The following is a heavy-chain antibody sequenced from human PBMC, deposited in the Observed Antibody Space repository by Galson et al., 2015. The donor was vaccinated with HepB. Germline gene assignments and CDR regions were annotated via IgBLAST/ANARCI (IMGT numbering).Heavy chain of an antibody. V-gene: IGHV1-69*05. Sequence: SVKVSCKASGGTFSSYAISWVRQAPGQGLEWMGGIIPIFGTANYAQKLQGRVTMTTDTSTSTAYMELRSLRSDDTAVYYCARDRYDCSGGSCYAGLDYWGQGTLVTVSS. CDR1: GGTFSSYA. CDR2: IIPIFGTA. D-gene: IGHD2-15*01. CDR3: ARDRYDCSGGSCYAGLDY. J-gene: IGHJ4*02.